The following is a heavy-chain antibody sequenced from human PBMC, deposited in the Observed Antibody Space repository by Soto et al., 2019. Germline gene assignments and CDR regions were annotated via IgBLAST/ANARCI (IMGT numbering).Heavy chain of an antibody. D-gene: IGHD3-16*01. CDR2: IKQDGSEK. J-gene: IGHJ4*02. CDR1: GFTFSSYW. V-gene: IGHV3-7*01. Sequence: GGSLRLSCAASGFTFSSYWMSWVRQAPGKGLEWVANIKQDGSEKYYVDSVKGRFTISRDNAKNSLYLQMNSLRAEDTAVYYCARDFGERGAGDPPNYDYIWPGVDYWGQGTLVTVSS. CDR3: ARDFGERGAGDPPNYDYIWPGVDY.